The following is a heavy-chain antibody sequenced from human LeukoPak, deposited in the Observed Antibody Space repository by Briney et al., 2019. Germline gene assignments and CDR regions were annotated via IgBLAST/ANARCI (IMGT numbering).Heavy chain of an antibody. CDR2: ISYDGSNK. CDR1: GFTFSSYS. J-gene: IGHJ4*02. Sequence: GSLRLSCAASGFTFSSYSMNWVRQAPGKGLEWVAVISYDGSNKYYADSVKGRFTISRDNSKNTLYLQMNSLRAEDTAVYYCAKDGTSSLDYWGQGTLVTVSS. CDR3: AKDGTSSLDY. D-gene: IGHD1-26*01. V-gene: IGHV3-30*18.